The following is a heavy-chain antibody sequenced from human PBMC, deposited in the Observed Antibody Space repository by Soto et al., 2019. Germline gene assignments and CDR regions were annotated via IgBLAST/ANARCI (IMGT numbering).Heavy chain of an antibody. V-gene: IGHV1-69*13. CDR1: GGTFSSYA. Sequence: SVKVSCKASGGTFSSYAISWVRQAPGQGLEWMGGIIPIFGTANYAQKFQGRVTITADESTSTAYMELSSLRSEDTAVYYCAGDSIRAADYGSGSYYDNWGQGTLVTVSS. CDR3: AGDSIRAADYGSGSYYDN. J-gene: IGHJ4*02. D-gene: IGHD3-10*01. CDR2: IIPIFGTA.